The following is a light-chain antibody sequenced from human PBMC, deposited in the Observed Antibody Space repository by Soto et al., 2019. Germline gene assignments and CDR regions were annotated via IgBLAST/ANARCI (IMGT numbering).Light chain of an antibody. CDR2: EVT. J-gene: IGLJ2*01. Sequence: QSALTQPASVSGSPGQSITISCTGSSRYVGGYNYVSWYQQHPGKAPKFIIYEVTKRPSGISNRFSGSESGNTAFLTISGLQAEDEADYFCSSYSTNTTLLFGGGTKLTVL. CDR1: SRYVGGYNY. CDR3: SSYSTNTTLL. V-gene: IGLV2-14*01.